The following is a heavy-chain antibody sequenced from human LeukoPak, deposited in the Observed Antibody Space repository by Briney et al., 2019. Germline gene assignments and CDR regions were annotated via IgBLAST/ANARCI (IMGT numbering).Heavy chain of an antibody. Sequence: PGGSLRLSCAASGFTFSSYSMNWVRQAPGKGLEWVSCISSSSSTIYYADSVKGRFTISRDNAKNSLYLQMNSLRAEDTAVYYCARDSLGYCSSTSCRWGQRTLVTVSS. D-gene: IGHD2-2*01. CDR1: GFTFSSYS. J-gene: IGHJ4*02. V-gene: IGHV3-48*01. CDR2: ISSSSSTI. CDR3: ARDSLGYCSSTSCR.